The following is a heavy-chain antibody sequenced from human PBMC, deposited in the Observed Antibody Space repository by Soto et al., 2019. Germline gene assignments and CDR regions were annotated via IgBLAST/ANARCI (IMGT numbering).Heavy chain of an antibody. CDR1: GFIFTNYA. CDR2: IGGRGNSA. J-gene: IGHJ3*01. Sequence: SCAASGFIFTNYAMNWVRQAPGKGLEWVSVIGGRGNSAYYADSVQGRFTISRDNSKNTLSLQMSSLTADDTAIYYCVREGRGSFDFWGRGTMVTVS. D-gene: IGHD5-12*01. V-gene: IGHV3-23*01. CDR3: VREGRGSFDF.